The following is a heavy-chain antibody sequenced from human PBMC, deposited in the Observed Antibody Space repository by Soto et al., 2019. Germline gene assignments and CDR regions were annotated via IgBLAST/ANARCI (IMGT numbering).Heavy chain of an antibody. Sequence: PGGSLRLSCTASGFTFSSYSMNWVRQAPGKGLEWVSSISSSSSYIYYADSVKGRFTISRDNAKNSLYLQMNSLRAEDTAVYYCARVKFDWLLGAFDYWGQGTLVTVS. V-gene: IGHV3-21*01. CDR1: GFTFSSYS. CDR3: ARVKFDWLLGAFDY. J-gene: IGHJ4*02. D-gene: IGHD3-9*01. CDR2: ISSSSSYI.